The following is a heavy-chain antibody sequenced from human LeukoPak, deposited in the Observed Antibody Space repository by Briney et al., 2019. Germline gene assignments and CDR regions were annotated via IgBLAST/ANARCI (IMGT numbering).Heavy chain of an antibody. V-gene: IGHV3-7*03. J-gene: IGHJ4*02. Sequence: PGGSLRLSCAASGFTFSDYWMSWVRQAPGKGLEWVANINQDGSEKYYVDSVKGRFTISRDSAKNSVYLQMNSLRPEDTAVYYCARDRRGSGWYFDYWGQGTLVPVSS. D-gene: IGHD6-19*01. CDR2: INQDGSEK. CDR3: ARDRRGSGWYFDY. CDR1: GFTFSDYW.